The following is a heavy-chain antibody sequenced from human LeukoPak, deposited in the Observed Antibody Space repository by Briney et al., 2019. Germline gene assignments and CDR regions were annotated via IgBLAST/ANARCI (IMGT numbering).Heavy chain of an antibody. CDR2: IYDSWNT. CDR1: GDSISSNY. V-gene: IGHV4-59*01. CDR3: ARGNGDYPLSI. J-gene: IGHJ3*02. D-gene: IGHD4-17*01. Sequence: SETLSLTCTVSGDSISSNYWSWIRQPPGKGLEWIGYIYDSWNTKYSPSLKGGVTISEDTSKKSFSLEVTSVTAADTAVYYCARGNGDYPLSIWGQGTMLTVSS.